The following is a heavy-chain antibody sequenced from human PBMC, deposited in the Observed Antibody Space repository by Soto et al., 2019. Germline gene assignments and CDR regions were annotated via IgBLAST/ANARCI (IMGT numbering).Heavy chain of an antibody. D-gene: IGHD3-3*01. V-gene: IGHV3-21*01. Sequence: PGGSLRLSCAASGFTFSSYSMNWVRQAPGKGLEWVSSISSSSSYIYYADSVKGRFTISRDNAKNSLYLQMNSLRAEDTAVYYCARDRITIFGVDYYYYMDVWGKGTTVTVSS. J-gene: IGHJ6*03. CDR1: GFTFSSYS. CDR3: ARDRITIFGVDYYYYMDV. CDR2: ISSSSSYI.